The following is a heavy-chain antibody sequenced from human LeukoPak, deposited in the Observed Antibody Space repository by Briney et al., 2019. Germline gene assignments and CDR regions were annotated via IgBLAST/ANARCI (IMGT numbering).Heavy chain of an antibody. J-gene: IGHJ3*02. D-gene: IGHD6-6*01. CDR2: IYSGGST. CDR1: GFTVGSNY. Sequence: GGSLRLSCAASGFTVGSNYMSWVRQAPGKGLEWVSVIYSGGSTYYADSVKGRFTISRDNSKNTLYLQMNSLRAEDTAVYYCARDVAARSAFDIWGQGTMVTVSS. CDR3: ARDVAARSAFDI. V-gene: IGHV3-53*01.